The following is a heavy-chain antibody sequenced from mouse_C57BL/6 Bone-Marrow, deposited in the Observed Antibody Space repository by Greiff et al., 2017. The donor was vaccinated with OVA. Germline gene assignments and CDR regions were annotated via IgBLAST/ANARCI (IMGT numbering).Heavy chain of an antibody. CDR1: GYTFTGYW. CDR2: ILPGSGST. V-gene: IGHV1-9*01. J-gene: IGHJ4*01. Sequence: QVQLQQSGAELMKPGASVKLSCKATGYTFTGYWIEWVKQRPGHGLEWIGEILPGSGSTNYNEKFKGKATFTADTSSNTAYMQISSLTTEDSAIYYCGKINTVGATREAMDYRGQGTSVTVSS. CDR3: GKINTVGATREAMDY. D-gene: IGHD1-1*01.